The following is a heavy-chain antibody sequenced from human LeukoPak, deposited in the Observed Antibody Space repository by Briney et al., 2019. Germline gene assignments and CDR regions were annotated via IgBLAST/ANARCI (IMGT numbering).Heavy chain of an antibody. V-gene: IGHV4-59*01. Sequence: SETLSLTCTVSGGSISSFYDTWIRQPPGKGLEWIGYIDSSGITNCNSTLNGRVTISLYTSQNQFSLKLNSVTAADTAVYYCATVASGWYPDYWGQGALVTVAS. CDR3: ATVASGWYPDY. CDR1: GGSISSFY. CDR2: IDSSGIT. D-gene: IGHD6-19*01. J-gene: IGHJ4*02.